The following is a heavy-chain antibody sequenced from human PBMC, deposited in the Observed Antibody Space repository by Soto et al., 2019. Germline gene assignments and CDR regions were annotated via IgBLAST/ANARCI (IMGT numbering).Heavy chain of an antibody. CDR2: INHSGST. Sequence: QVQLQPWGAGLFKPSETLSLTCAVYGGSFSGYYWTWIRQPPGTGLEWIGEINHSGSTNYNPYLKSRVTISVDTSKNQFSLKLTSVTAADTVVYYCARDKITGLFNYGGQGTLVTVSS. CDR1: GGSFSGYY. D-gene: IGHD2-8*02. V-gene: IGHV4-34*01. CDR3: ARDKITGLFNY. J-gene: IGHJ4*02.